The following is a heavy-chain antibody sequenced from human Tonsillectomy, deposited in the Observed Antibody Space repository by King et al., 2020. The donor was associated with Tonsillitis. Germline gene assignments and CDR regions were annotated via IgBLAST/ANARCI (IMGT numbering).Heavy chain of an antibody. J-gene: IGHJ4*02. V-gene: IGHV1-69*01. D-gene: IGHD6-19*01. CDR3: ASTDTSAWTGDY. CDR2: IIPMVGTA. Sequence: VQLVESGAEVKKPGSSVKVSCKASGGTFSSYTISWVRQAPGQGLEWMGGIIPMVGTANYAQKFQGRFTITADESTSTAYMDLSSLRSEDTAVYYCASTDTSAWTGDYWGQGTLVTVSS. CDR1: GGTFSSYT.